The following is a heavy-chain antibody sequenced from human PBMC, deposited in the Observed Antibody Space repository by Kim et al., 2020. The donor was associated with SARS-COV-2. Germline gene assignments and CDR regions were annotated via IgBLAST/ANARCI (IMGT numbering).Heavy chain of an antibody. CDR3: ASLRVSYFY. J-gene: IGHJ4*02. Sequence: SETLSLTCAVYGGSFSGYYWSWIRQPPGKGLEWIGEINHSGSTNYNPSLKSRVTISVDTSKNQFSLKLSSVTAADTAVYYCASLRVSYFYWGQGTLVTVS. D-gene: IGHD1-26*01. CDR1: GGSFSGYY. V-gene: IGHV4-34*01. CDR2: INHSGST.